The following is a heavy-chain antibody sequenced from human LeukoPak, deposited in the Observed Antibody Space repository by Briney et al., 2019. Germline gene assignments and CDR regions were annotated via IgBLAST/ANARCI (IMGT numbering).Heavy chain of an antibody. Sequence: SETLPLTCAVYGGSFRGYYWNWIRQPPGKGLEWIGEINHSGSTNYNPSLKSRVTISVDTSKNQFSLKLSSVTAADTAVYYCARGGGLGYCSSTSCHPFGYWGQGTLVTVPS. CDR3: ARGGGLGYCSSTSCHPFGY. CDR1: GGSFRGYY. D-gene: IGHD2-2*01. V-gene: IGHV4-34*01. J-gene: IGHJ4*02. CDR2: INHSGST.